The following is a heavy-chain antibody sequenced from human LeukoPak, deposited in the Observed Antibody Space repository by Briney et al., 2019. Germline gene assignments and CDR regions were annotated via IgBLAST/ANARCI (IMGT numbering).Heavy chain of an antibody. V-gene: IGHV3-23*01. Sequence: PGGSLRLSCAASGFTFSSYAMSWVRQAPGKGLEWVSAISGSGGSTHYADSVKGRFTISRDNSKNTLYLQMNSLRAEDTAIYYCAKDTSRAAAGTFLFDYWGQGTLVTVSS. CDR2: ISGSGGST. D-gene: IGHD6-13*01. CDR1: GFTFSSYA. J-gene: IGHJ4*02. CDR3: AKDTSRAAAGTFLFDY.